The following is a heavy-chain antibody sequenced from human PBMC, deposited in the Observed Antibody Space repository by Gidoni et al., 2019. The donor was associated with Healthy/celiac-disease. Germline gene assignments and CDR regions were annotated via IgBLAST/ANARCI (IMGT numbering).Heavy chain of an antibody. Sequence: EVQLVESGGGLVQPGGSLRLSCSASGFPFSSYEMNWVRQAPWKGVEWVSYISSSGSTIYYADSVKGRFTISRDNAKNSLYLQMNSLRAEDTAVYYCARESSGRFDYWGQGTLVTVSS. D-gene: IGHD6-19*01. CDR1: GFPFSSYE. J-gene: IGHJ4*02. V-gene: IGHV3-48*03. CDR3: ARESSGRFDY. CDR2: ISSSGSTI.